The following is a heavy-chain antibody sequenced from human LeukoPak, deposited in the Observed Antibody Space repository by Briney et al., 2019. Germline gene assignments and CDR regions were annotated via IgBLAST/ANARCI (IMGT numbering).Heavy chain of an antibody. CDR3: ARGGSGSYYSVYYAVDV. D-gene: IGHD1-26*01. J-gene: IGHJ6*02. CDR2: IYYSGTT. V-gene: IGHV4-31*03. Sequence: PSQTLSLTCTVSGGSISGGGNFWSWIRQRPGKGLEWIGFIYYSGTTYSNPSLKSRVAISADTSKNEFSLKLNSLTAADTAVYYCARGGSGSYYSVYYAVDVWGQGTTVTVS. CDR1: GGSISGGGNF.